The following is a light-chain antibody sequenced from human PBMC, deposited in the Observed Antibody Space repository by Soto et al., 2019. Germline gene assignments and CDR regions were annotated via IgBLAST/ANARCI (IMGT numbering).Light chain of an antibody. CDR2: GAS. CDR1: QSVRSSY. V-gene: IGKV3-20*01. J-gene: IGKJ2*01. CDR3: HQYGSSPPYT. Sequence: EIVLTQSPGTLSLSPGERATLSCRASQSVRSSYLAWYQQKPGQAPRLLIYGASRRATGIPDRFSGSGSGTNFTLTISRLEPEDFAVYYCHQYGSSPPYTFGQGTKLEIK.